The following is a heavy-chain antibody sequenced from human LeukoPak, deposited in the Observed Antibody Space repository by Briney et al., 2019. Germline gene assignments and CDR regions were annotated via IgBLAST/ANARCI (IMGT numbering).Heavy chain of an antibody. Sequence: ASVKVSCKASGYTFTSYAMNWVRQAPGQGLEWMGWINTNTGNPTYAQGFTGRFVFSLDTSVSTAYLQISSLKAEDTAVYYCASRRRYYYDSSGYYDRQLDYWGQGTLVTVSS. CDR1: GYTFTSYA. V-gene: IGHV7-4-1*02. CDR2: INTNTGNP. J-gene: IGHJ4*02. D-gene: IGHD3-22*01. CDR3: ASRRRYYYDSSGYYDRQLDY.